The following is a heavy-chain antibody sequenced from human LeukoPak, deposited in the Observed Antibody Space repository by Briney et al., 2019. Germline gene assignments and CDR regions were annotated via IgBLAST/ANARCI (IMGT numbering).Heavy chain of an antibody. V-gene: IGHV4-4*02. D-gene: IGHD2-8*01. CDR2: VYRSGGT. Sequence: SGTLSLTCAVSGDSISYKDRWRCVRVSPDMALAWNGEVYRSGGTSYNPSLKSRVTVSIDYSKTQFSLNLRSVTAADTAVYYRGRHANGDSSAAFDLWGQGTMVFVSS. J-gene: IGHJ3*01. CDR1: GDSISYKDR. CDR3: GRHANGDSSAAFDL.